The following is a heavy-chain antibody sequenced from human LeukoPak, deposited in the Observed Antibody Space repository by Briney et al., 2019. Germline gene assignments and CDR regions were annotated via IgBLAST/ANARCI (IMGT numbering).Heavy chain of an antibody. V-gene: IGHV3-74*01. CDR3: ARLSGSYWGEVDY. Sequence: PGGSLRLSCAASGFTFSSYWMHWVRQAPGKGLVWVSRINSDGSSTSYADSEKGRFTISRDNAKNTLYLQMNSLRAEDTAVYYCARLSGSYWGEVDYWGQGTLVTVSS. CDR2: INSDGSST. J-gene: IGHJ4*02. CDR1: GFTFSSYW. D-gene: IGHD1-26*01.